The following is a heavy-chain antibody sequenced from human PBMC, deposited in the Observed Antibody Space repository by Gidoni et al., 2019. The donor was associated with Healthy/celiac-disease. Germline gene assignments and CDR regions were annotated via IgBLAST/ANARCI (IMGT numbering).Heavy chain of an antibody. V-gene: IGHV4-39*01. J-gene: IGHJ5*02. CDR2: IYYSGST. Sequence: QLQLQESGPGLVKPSETLSLTCTVSGGSISSSSYYWGWIRQPPGKGLEWIGSIYYSGSTYYTPSLKSRVTISVDTSKNQFSLKLSSVTAADTAVYYCARLQVDGDYEVSSGLDPWGQGTLVTVSS. CDR3: ARLQVDGDYEVSSGLDP. D-gene: IGHD4-17*01. CDR1: GGSISSSSYY.